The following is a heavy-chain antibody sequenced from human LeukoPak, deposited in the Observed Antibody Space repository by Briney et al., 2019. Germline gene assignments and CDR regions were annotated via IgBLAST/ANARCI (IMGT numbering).Heavy chain of an antibody. CDR2: IYTSGST. D-gene: IGHD5-24*01. Sequence: SETLSLTCTVSGGSISSGSYYWSWIRQPAGKGLEWIGRIYTSGSTNYNPSLKSRVTISVDTSKNQFSLKLSSVTAADTAVYYCARDRDGYNSDYWGQGTLVTVSS. V-gene: IGHV4-61*02. CDR1: GGSISSGSYY. J-gene: IGHJ4*02. CDR3: ARDRDGYNSDY.